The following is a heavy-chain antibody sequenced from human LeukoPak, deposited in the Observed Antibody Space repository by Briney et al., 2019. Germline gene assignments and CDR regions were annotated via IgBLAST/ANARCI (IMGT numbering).Heavy chain of an antibody. D-gene: IGHD3-10*01. CDR3: ARDGVYYGSGRILDY. CDR1: GFTFSNAW. V-gene: IGHV3-7*01. CDR2: IKQDGSEK. J-gene: IGHJ4*02. Sequence: GGSLRLSCAASGFTFSNAWMSWVRQAPGKGLEWVANIKQDGSEKYYVDSVKGRFTISRDNAKNSPYLQMNSLRAEDTAVYYCARDGVYYGSGRILDYWGQGTLVTVSS.